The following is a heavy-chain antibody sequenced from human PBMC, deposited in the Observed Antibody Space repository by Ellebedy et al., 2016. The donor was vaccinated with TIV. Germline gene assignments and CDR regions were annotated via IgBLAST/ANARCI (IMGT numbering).Heavy chain of an antibody. V-gene: IGHV3-21*01. CDR1: GVPLSGYW. CDR2: ISSSSSYI. J-gene: IGHJ6*02. Sequence: GGSLRLXXAASGVPLSGYWMHWVRQAPGKGLEWVSSISSSSSYIYYADSVKGRFTISRDNAKNSLYLQMNSLRAEDTAVYYCARSAPSRARYYYGMDVWGQGTTVTVS. CDR3: ARSAPSRARYYYGMDV.